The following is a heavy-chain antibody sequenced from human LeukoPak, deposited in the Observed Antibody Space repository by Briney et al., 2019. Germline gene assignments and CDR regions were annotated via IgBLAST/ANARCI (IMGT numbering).Heavy chain of an antibody. V-gene: IGHV3-23*01. J-gene: IGHJ5*02. D-gene: IGHD3-22*01. CDR3: AKDPFYYYDSSGPDWFDP. CDR2: ISGSGGST. CDR1: GFTFSSYA. Sequence: GGSLRLSCAASGFTFSSYAMSWVCQAPGKGLEWVSAISGSGGSTYYADSVKGRFTISRDNSKNTLYLQMNSLRAEDTAVYYCAKDPFYYYDSSGPDWFDPWGQGTLVTVSS.